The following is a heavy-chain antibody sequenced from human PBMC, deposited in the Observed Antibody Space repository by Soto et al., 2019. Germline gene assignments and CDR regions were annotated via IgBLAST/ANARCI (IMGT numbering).Heavy chain of an antibody. CDR1: GYTFSNFW. J-gene: IGHJ4*02. CDR3: ARSPRSSPYFDY. V-gene: IGHV5-51*01. CDR2: IYPGDYET. Sequence: GESLKISCQCSGYTFSNFWIAWVRQLPGKGLKWMGIIYPGDYETRYSPSFRGKVTISADRSIGTAYLQWSSLEASDSAFYFCARSPRSSPYFDYWGQGALVTVSS. D-gene: IGHD6-13*01.